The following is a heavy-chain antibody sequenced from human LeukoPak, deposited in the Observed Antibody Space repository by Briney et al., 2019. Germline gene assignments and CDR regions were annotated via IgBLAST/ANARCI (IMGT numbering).Heavy chain of an antibody. CDR1: SGSFSGYF. D-gene: IGHD1-26*01. CDR2: INRSGST. V-gene: IGHV4-34*01. CDR3: ARGIVGPTYFDY. Sequence: SETLSLTCVVYSGSFSGYFWGWIRQPPGKGLEWIGEINRSGSTNYNPSLKSRVTISVDTSKNQFSLKLSSVTAADTAVYYCARGIVGPTYFDYWGQGTLVTVSS. J-gene: IGHJ4*02.